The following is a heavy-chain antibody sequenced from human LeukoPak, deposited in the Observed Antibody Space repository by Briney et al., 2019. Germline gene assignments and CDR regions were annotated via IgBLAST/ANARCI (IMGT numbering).Heavy chain of an antibody. J-gene: IGHJ6*02. Sequence: GGSLRLSCAASEFILSNWRMTWVRQAPGKGLEWVASIKPDGSENYYVDSVKGRFTVSRDNARSSLYLQMNSLRAEDTAVYYCARGHYGMDVWGQGTTVTVSS. CDR3: ARGHYGMDV. V-gene: IGHV3-7*01. CDR1: EFILSNWR. CDR2: IKPDGSEN.